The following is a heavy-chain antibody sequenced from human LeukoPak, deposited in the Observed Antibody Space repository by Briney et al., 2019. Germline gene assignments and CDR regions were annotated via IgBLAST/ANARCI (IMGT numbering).Heavy chain of an antibody. Sequence: GGSLRLSCAASGFTSSSYAMHWVRQAPGKGLEWVAVISYDGSNKYYADSVKGRFTLSRDDAKNSLYLQMNSLRVDDTAVYYCARGPNYGARVDYLDYWGQGTLVTVSS. CDR2: ISYDGSNK. CDR3: ARGPNYGARVDYLDY. CDR1: GFTSSSYA. V-gene: IGHV3-30*04. J-gene: IGHJ4*02. D-gene: IGHD4-17*01.